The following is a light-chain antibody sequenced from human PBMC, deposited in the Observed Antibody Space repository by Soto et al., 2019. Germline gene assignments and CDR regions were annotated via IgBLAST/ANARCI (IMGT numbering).Light chain of an antibody. V-gene: IGLV2-11*01. CDR2: TIT. CDR1: SSDVGAYDY. J-gene: IGLJ3*02. Sequence: QSALTQPRSVSGSPGQSVTISCTGTSSDVGAYDYVSWYQQHPGKAPKLMIYTITKRPSGVPDRFSGSKSGNTASLTISGLQAEDEADYYCCSYAGSFTWVLGGGTQLTVL. CDR3: CSYAGSFTWV.